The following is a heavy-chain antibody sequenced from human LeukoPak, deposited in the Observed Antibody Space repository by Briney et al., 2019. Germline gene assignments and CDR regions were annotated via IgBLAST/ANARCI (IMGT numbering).Heavy chain of an antibody. V-gene: IGHV3-21*01. CDR1: GFTFSSYS. J-gene: IGHJ6*04. Sequence: GGSLRLSCAASGFTFSSYSMNWVRQAPGKGLEWVSSISSSSSYIYYADSVKGRFTISRDNGKNSLYLQMNSLRAEDTAVYYCARDTYSSGWSPYDCYGMDVWGKGTTVTVSS. CDR3: ARDTYSSGWSPYDCYGMDV. D-gene: IGHD6-19*01. CDR2: ISSSSSYI.